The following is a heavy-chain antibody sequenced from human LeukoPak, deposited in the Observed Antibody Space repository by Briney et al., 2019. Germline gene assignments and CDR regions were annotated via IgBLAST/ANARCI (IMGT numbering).Heavy chain of an antibody. D-gene: IGHD4-17*01. V-gene: IGHV5-51*01. CDR1: GYIFTSYW. J-gene: IGHJ4*02. Sequence: GESLKISCKGSGYIFTSYWIGWVRQMPGKGLERMGIIYPGDSDTRYSPSFQGQVTISADRSISTAYLQWSSLKASDTAMYYCARTSGGDHVELWFDYWGQGTLVTVSS. CDR3: ARTSGGDHVELWFDY. CDR2: IYPGDSDT.